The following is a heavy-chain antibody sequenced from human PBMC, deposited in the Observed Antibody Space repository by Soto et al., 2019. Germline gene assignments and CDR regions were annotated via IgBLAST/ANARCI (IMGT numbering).Heavy chain of an antibody. J-gene: IGHJ4*02. Sequence: PSETLSLTCTVSGGSISSYYWSWIRQPPGKGLEWIGYIYYSGSTNYNPSLKSRVTISVDTSKNQFSLKLSSVTAADTAVYYCARQFRACSGGSCYPTDFDYSGQGTLVTVSS. V-gene: IGHV4-59*08. CDR3: ARQFRACSGGSCYPTDFDY. CDR2: IYYSGST. CDR1: GGSISSYY. D-gene: IGHD2-15*01.